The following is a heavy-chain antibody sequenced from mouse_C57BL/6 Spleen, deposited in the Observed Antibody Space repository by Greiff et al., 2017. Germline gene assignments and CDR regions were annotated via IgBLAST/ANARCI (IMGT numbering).Heavy chain of an antibody. CDR1: GYTFTSYW. CDR2: IDPTSGGT. Sequence: QVQLQQPGAELVKPGASVKLSCKASGYTFTSYWMHWVKQRPGRGLEWIGRIDPTSGGTKYNEKFKSKATLTVDKPSSTAYMQLSSLTSEDSAVYDCAREGITTVVDVDYWGQGTTLTVSS. CDR3: AREGITTVVDVDY. V-gene: IGHV1-72*01. D-gene: IGHD1-1*01. J-gene: IGHJ2*01.